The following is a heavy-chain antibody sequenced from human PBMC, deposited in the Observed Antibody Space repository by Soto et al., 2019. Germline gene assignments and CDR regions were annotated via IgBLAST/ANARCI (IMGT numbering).Heavy chain of an antibody. CDR3: ARETYGDYVGYFVP. Sequence: SETLSLTCAVYCGSFSDYSWTWIRQPPGKGLEWIGYIYHTGTTYYNMSLKSRVTISVDRSKNQFSLKLSSVTAADTAVYYCARETYGDYVGYFVPWGQGIQVTVSS. D-gene: IGHD4-17*01. CDR1: CGSFSDYS. CDR2: IYHTGTT. J-gene: IGHJ5*02. V-gene: IGHV4-30-2*01.